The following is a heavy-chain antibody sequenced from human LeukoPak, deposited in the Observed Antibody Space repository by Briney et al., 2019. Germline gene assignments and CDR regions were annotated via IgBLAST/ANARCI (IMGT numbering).Heavy chain of an antibody. CDR3: ARGVHYYDSSVYSGYYYYYYMDV. Sequence: PSETLSLTCTVSGGSISSYYWSWIRQPPGKGLEWIGYIYYSGSTNYNPSLKSRVTISVDTSKNQFSLKLSSVTAADTAVYYCARGVHYYDSSVYSGYYYYYYMDVRGKGTTVTVSS. J-gene: IGHJ6*03. V-gene: IGHV4-59*01. D-gene: IGHD3-22*01. CDR1: GGSISSYY. CDR2: IYYSGST.